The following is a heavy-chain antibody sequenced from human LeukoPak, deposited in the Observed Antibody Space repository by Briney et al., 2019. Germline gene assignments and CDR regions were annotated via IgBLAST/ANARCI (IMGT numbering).Heavy chain of an antibody. D-gene: IGHD3-16*01. CDR2: INGSGVIT. CDR3: AKDSSQGGDYFDS. J-gene: IGHJ4*02. CDR1: EFTFSKYA. V-gene: IGHV3-23*01. Sequence: GGSLRLSCAASEFTFSKYAMNWVRQAPGKGLEWVSGINGSGVITFCVDSVKGRFTISRDNSKNTLYLQMNSLRAEDTAIYYCAKDSSQGGDYFDSWGQGTLVTVSS.